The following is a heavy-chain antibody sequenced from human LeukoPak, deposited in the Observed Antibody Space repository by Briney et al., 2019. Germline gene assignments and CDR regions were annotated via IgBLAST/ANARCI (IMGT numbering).Heavy chain of an antibody. V-gene: IGHV4-39*01. CDR1: GGSISSDGYY. J-gene: IGHJ3*02. CDR2: IYYSGST. Sequence: SETLSLTCTVSGGSISSDGYYCGWIRQPPGKGLEWIGSIYYSGSTYYNPSLKSRVTISVDTSKNQFSLKLSSVTAADTAVYYCAGNDDAFDIWGQGTMVTVSS. CDR3: AGNDDAFDI. D-gene: IGHD1-1*01.